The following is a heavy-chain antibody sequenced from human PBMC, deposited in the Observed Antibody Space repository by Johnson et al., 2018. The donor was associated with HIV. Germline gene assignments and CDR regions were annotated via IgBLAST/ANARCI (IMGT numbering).Heavy chain of an antibody. CDR1: GFSFSTYD. CDR2: IRYDGNNK. V-gene: IGHV3-30*02. Sequence: QMQLVESGGGVVQPGVSLRLSCAASGFSFSTYDVHWVRQAPGKGLEWVAFIRYDGNNKFYADSVTGRFTISRDNAKNTLYLQMNSLRSEDTAIYYCAKVGLGHRNGFDIWGQGTMVTVSS. J-gene: IGHJ3*02. CDR3: AKVGLGHRNGFDI. D-gene: IGHD2-15*01.